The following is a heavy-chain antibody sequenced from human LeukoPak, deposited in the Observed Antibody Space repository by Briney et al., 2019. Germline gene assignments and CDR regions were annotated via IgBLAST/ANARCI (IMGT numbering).Heavy chain of an antibody. CDR1: GGSFSGYY. V-gene: IGHV4-34*01. Sequence: SETLSLTCAVYGGSFSGYYWSWIRQPPGKGLEWIGEINHSGSTNYNPSLKSRVTISVDTSKNQFSLKLSSVTAADTAVYYCARDDSSSWYQNWFDPWGQGTLVTVSS. J-gene: IGHJ5*02. CDR2: INHSGST. D-gene: IGHD6-13*01. CDR3: ARDDSSSWYQNWFDP.